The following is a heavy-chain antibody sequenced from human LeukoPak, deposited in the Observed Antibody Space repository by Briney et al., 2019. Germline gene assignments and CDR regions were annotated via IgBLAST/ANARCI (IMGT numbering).Heavy chain of an antibody. Sequence: PGGSLRLSCAASGFTFSSNVMHWVRQAPGKGLEWVAVISFDGSNKYYADSVKGRFTISRDNSKNTLYLQMNSLRAEDTAVYYCARDSSDGYIEDYWGQGTLVTVSS. J-gene: IGHJ4*02. D-gene: IGHD5-24*01. CDR2: ISFDGSNK. CDR3: ARDSSDGYIEDY. CDR1: GFTFSSNV. V-gene: IGHV3-30-3*01.